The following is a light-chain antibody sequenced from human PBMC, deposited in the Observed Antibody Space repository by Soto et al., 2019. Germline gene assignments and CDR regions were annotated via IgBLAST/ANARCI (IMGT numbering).Light chain of an antibody. J-gene: IGKJ2*01. CDR3: QQYNSYQYT. CDR1: QSISSW. CDR2: KAS. V-gene: IGKV1-5*03. Sequence: DIQMTQSPSTLSASVGDRVTITCRASQSISSWLAWYQQKPGKARKLLIYKASSLESGVPSRFSGSGSGTEFTLTISSLQPDDFATYYCQQYNSYQYTFGQGTKLEIK.